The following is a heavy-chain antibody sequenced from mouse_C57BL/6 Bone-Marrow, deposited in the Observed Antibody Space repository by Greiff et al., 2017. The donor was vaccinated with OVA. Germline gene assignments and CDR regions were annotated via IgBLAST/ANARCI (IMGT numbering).Heavy chain of an antibody. CDR2: IYPRSGNT. CDR1: GYTFTSYG. CDR3: ARSGSIYYDYGSSYFDC. J-gene: IGHJ2*01. D-gene: IGHD2-4*01. Sequence: VQLQQSGAELARPGASVKLSCKASGYTFTSYGISWVKQSTGQGLEWIGEIYPRSGNTYYNEKLKGKATLTADKSSSTAYMELRSLTSEDSAVYFCARSGSIYYDYGSSYFDCWGQGATLTVSS. V-gene: IGHV1-81*01.